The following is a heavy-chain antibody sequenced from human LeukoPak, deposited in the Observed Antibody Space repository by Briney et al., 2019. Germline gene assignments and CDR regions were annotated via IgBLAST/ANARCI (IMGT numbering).Heavy chain of an antibody. D-gene: IGHD3-16*01. CDR1: GYTFTDYY. CDR3: ARRADRGGKYYGMDV. CDR2: INPNSGDT. J-gene: IGHJ6*02. V-gene: IGHV1-2*02. Sequence: ASVRVSCKASGYTFTDYYVHWVRQAPGQGLEWMAYINPNSGDTSYSQKFQGRLTLTRDTSMSTAYVELSRLTSDDTAVYYCARRADRGGKYYGMDVWGHGTTVTVS.